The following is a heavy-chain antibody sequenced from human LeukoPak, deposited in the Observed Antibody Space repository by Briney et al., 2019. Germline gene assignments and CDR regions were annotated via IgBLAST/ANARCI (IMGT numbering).Heavy chain of an antibody. CDR3: ARVSYYYDSSGYYSPTYYYYYMDV. J-gene: IGHJ6*03. V-gene: IGHV4-59*12. CDR1: GGSISGYY. CDR2: NYYSGST. D-gene: IGHD3-22*01. Sequence: SETLSLTCTVSGGSISGYYWSWIRQPPGKGLEWIGYNYYSGSTNYNPSLKSRVTISVDTSKNQFSLQLTSVTAADTAVYYCARVSYYYDSSGYYSPTYYYYYMDVWGKGTTVTISS.